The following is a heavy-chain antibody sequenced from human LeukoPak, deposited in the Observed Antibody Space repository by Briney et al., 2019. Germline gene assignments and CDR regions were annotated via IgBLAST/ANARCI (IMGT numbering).Heavy chain of an antibody. CDR3: ARGDFWSGYSNYYYMDV. D-gene: IGHD3-3*01. J-gene: IGHJ6*03. CDR1: GYTFPNYD. CDR2: MNPHTGHT. V-gene: IGHV1-8*03. Sequence: ASVKVSCKASGYTFPNYDINWARQATGQGLEWMGWMNPHTGHTGYAQKFQGRVTFTRNTSISTAFMDLGSLMSEDTAVYYCARGDFWSGYSNYYYMDVWGKGTTVTVSS.